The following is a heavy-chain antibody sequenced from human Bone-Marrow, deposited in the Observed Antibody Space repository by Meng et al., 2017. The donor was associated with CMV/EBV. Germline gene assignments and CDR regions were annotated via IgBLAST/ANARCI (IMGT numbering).Heavy chain of an antibody. D-gene: IGHD2-2*01. V-gene: IGHV3-13*01. Sequence: GESLKISCAASGFTFSSYDMHWVRQATGKGLEWVSAIGTAGDTYYPGSVKGRFTISRDNAKNSLYLQMNSLRAEDTAVYYCARALRYRGYCSSTSCPNYNYYGMDVWGQGTTVTVSS. CDR3: ARALRYRGYCSSTSCPNYNYYGMDV. CDR2: IGTAGDT. J-gene: IGHJ6*02. CDR1: GFTFSSYD.